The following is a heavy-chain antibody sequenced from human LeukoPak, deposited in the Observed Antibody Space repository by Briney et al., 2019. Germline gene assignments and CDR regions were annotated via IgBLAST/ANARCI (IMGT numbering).Heavy chain of an antibody. CDR3: AKESGDHFEAFDI. V-gene: IGHV3-30*02. CDR2: IRYDRTNK. CDR1: GFTFSSYA. J-gene: IGHJ3*02. D-gene: IGHD1-26*01. Sequence: PGGSLRLSCAASGFTFSSYAMSWVRQAPGKGLEWVAFIRYDRTNKNYVDSVKGRFTISRDNSKNTLYLQMNSLGAEDTAVYYCAKESGDHFEAFDIWGQGTMVTVSS.